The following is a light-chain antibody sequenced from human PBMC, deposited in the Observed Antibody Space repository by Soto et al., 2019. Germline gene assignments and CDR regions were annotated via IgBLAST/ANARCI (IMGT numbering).Light chain of an antibody. J-gene: IGLJ2*01. CDR3: SSYTSSSTVI. V-gene: IGLV2-14*01. CDR1: SSDVGGYNY. CDR2: DVR. Sequence: QSALTQPASVSGSPGQSITISCTGTSSDVGGYNYISWYQQHPGKAPKFIIYDVRNRPSGVSNRFSGSRSGNTDSLTISGLQAEDEADYYCSSYTSSSTVIFGGGTQVTVL.